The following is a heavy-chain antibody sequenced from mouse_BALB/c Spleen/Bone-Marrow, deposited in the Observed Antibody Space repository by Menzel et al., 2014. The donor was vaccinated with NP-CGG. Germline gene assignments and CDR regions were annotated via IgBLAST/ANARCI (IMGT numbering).Heavy chain of an antibody. V-gene: IGHV14-3*02. CDR3: AYGSSYDYFDC. Sequence: EVKLQESGAGLVKPGASVKLSCTASGFNIKDTYMHWVKQRPEQGLEWIGRIDPANGNTKYDPKFQGKATITADTSSNTAYLQLSSLTSEDTAVYYCAYGSSYDYFDCWGQGAALTVSS. D-gene: IGHD1-1*01. J-gene: IGHJ2*01. CDR2: IDPANGNT. CDR1: GFNIKDTY.